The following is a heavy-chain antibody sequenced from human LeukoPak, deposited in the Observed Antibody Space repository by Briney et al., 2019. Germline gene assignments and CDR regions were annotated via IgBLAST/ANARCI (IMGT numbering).Heavy chain of an antibody. Sequence: ASVKVSCKASGYTFTSYDINWVRQATGQGLEWMGWMNPNSGNTGYAQKFQGRVTMTRNTSISTAYMELSSLRSEDTAVNYCARVSTIFEVAHYAENWGQGTLVTVSS. CDR1: GYTFTSYD. V-gene: IGHV1-8*01. CDR2: MNPNSGNT. J-gene: IGHJ4*02. D-gene: IGHD3-3*01. CDR3: ARVSTIFEVAHYAEN.